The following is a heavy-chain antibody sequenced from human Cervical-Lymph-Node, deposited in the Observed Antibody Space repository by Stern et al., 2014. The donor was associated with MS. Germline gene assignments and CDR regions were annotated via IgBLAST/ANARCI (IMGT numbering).Heavy chain of an antibody. CDR1: GASITSSNW. CDR3: TRRRWNYGFDI. J-gene: IGHJ3*02. CDR2: IYFSGGT. V-gene: IGHV4-4*02. D-gene: IGHD1-1*01. Sequence: QLKLQESGPGLVKPSGTLSLTCAVSGASITSSNWWSWVRQAPGKGLEWIGEIYFSGGTNYNPYLKTRVIVSLDKSKKQFSLKLTSVTAADTAVYYCTRRRWNYGFDIWGQGTTVIVSS.